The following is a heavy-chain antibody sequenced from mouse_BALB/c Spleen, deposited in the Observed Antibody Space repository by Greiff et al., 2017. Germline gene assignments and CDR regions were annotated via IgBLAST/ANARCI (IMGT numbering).Heavy chain of an antibody. CDR3: TRALRRYAMDY. Sequence: VQLQQSGAELVRPGASVKLSCKASGYTFTSYWINWVKQRPGQGLEWIGNIYPSDSYTNYNQKFKDKATLTVDKSSSTAYMQLSSPTSEDSAVYYCTRALRRYAMDYWGQGTSVTVSS. V-gene: IGHV1-69*02. J-gene: IGHJ4*01. CDR1: GYTFTSYW. CDR2: IYPSDSYT.